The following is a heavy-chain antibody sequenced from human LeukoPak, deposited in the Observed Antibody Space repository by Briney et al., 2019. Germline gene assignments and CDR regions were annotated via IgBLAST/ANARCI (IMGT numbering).Heavy chain of an antibody. CDR1: SYSISSGYY. D-gene: IGHD1-26*01. CDR2: IYHSGST. V-gene: IGHV4-38-2*02. CDR3: AKGGGSYAGDYYYYMDV. Sequence: SETLSLTCTVSSYSISSGYYWGWIRQPPGKGLEWIGRIYHSGSTYYNPSLKSRVTISVDTSKHQYSLKLSSVTAADTAVYYCAKGGGSYAGDYYYYMDVWGKGTTVTISS. J-gene: IGHJ6*03.